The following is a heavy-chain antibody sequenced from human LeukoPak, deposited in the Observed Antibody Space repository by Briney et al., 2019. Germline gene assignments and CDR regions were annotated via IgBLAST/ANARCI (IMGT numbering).Heavy chain of an antibody. CDR1: GGXFSGYY. CDR3: ARVGADGSGFLFDY. V-gene: IGHV4-34*01. CDR2: INHSGST. D-gene: IGHD3-10*01. Sequence: SETLSLTCAVYGGXFSGYYWSWIRQPPGKGLEWIGEINHSGSTNYNPSLKSRVTISVDTSKNQFSLKLSSVTAADTAVYYCARVGADGSGFLFDYWGQGTLVTVSS. J-gene: IGHJ4*02.